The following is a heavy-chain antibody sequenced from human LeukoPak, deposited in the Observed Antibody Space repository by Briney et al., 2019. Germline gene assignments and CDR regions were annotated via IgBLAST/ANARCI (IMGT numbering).Heavy chain of an antibody. V-gene: IGHV1-46*01. J-gene: IGHJ4*02. Sequence: ASVKVSCTSSGYTFTSYYMHWVRQAPGQGLGGMGIINPSCGSTSYSQNFQGRVTMTREPSKSTVYMELRSMRSEETAVYYCARAGLNYDSSGYYQDYWGQGTLVTVSS. CDR2: INPSCGST. D-gene: IGHD3-22*01. CDR1: GYTFTSYY. CDR3: ARAGLNYDSSGYYQDY.